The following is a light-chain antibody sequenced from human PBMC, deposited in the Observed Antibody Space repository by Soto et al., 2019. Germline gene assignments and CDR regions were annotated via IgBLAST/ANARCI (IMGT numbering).Light chain of an antibody. CDR3: CSYAGNYTGV. J-gene: IGLJ1*01. CDR2: DVT. V-gene: IGLV2-11*01. CDR1: SSDVGGYNY. Sequence: QCALTQPRSVSGSPGQSVTISCTGTSSDVGGYNYVSWYQQHPGKAPKFMIYDVTKRPSGVPDRFSGSKSGNTASLTISGLQAEDEADYYCCSYAGNYTGVFGTGTKVTV.